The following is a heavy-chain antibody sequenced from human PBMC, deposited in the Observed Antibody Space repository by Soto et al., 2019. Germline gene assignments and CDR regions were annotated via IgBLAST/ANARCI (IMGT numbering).Heavy chain of an antibody. CDR3: ARDPGGYSGYRFPYYFDY. J-gene: IGHJ4*02. CDR2: IIPILGIA. CDR1: GGTFSSYT. D-gene: IGHD5-12*01. Sequence: QVQLVQSGAEVKKPGSSVKVSCKASGGTFSSYTISWVRQAPGQRLEWMGRIIPILGIANYAQKFQGRVTITADKSTSTAYMELSSLRSEDTAVYYCARDPGGYSGYRFPYYFDYWGQGTLVTVSS. V-gene: IGHV1-69*08.